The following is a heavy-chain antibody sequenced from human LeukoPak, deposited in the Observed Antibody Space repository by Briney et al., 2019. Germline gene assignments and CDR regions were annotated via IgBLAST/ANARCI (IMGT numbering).Heavy chain of an antibody. D-gene: IGHD2-21*02. V-gene: IGHV3-30*18. J-gene: IGHJ4*02. CDR2: ISYDGSNK. CDR1: GFTFSSYG. Sequence: RSGGSLRLSCTASGFTFSSYGMHWVRQAPGKGLEWVAVISYDGSNKYYADSVKGRFTISRDNSKNTLHLQMNSLRAEDTAVYYCVKDLERHIVVVTASAVDYWGQGTLVTVSS. CDR3: VKDLERHIVVVTASAVDY.